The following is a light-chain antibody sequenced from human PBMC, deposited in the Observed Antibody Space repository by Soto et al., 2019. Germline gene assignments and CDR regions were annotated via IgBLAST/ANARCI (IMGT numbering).Light chain of an antibody. CDR2: EVS. V-gene: IGLV2-14*03. Sequence: QSALTQPASVSGSPGESITISCTGTSSDVGAYDYVSWYQQHLDKAPKLIIYEVSHRPSGVSNRFSGSKSVNTATLTISGLQAEDEADYYCSSYTSSSTRVFGTGTKLTVL. J-gene: IGLJ1*01. CDR1: SSDVGAYDY. CDR3: SSYTSSSTRV.